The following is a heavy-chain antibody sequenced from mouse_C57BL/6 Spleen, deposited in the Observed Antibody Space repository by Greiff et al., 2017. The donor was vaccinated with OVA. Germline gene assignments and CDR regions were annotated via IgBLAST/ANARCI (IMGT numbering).Heavy chain of an antibody. V-gene: IGHV1-80*01. CDR2: IYPGDGDT. Sequence: QVQLKESGAELVKPGASVKISCKASGYAFSSYWMNWVKQRPGKGLEWIGQIYPGDGDTNYNGKFKGKATLTADKSSSTAYMQLSSLTSEDSAVYFCASPYYDYTWCAYWGQGTLVTVSA. CDR1: GYAFSSYW. D-gene: IGHD2-4*01. CDR3: ASPYYDYTWCAY. J-gene: IGHJ3*01.